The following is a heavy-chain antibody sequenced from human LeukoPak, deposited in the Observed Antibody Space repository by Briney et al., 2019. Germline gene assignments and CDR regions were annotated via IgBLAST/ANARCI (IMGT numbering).Heavy chain of an antibody. CDR2: IHHDGRI. D-gene: IGHD3-16*02. V-gene: IGHV4/OR15-8*01. Sequence: SETLSLTCDVSGGSIDSANWWNWVRQPPGQGLEWIGEIHHDGRINYNPSLKSRVTLSVDKSKNQFSLRLNSVTAADTAMYYCARSHDHLWGNYPDYWGQGTLVTVSS. J-gene: IGHJ4*02. CDR1: GGSIDSANW. CDR3: ARSHDHLWGNYPDY.